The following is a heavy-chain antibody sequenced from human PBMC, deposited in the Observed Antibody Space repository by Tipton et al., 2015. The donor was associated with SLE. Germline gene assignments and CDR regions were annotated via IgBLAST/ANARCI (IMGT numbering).Heavy chain of an antibody. J-gene: IGHJ4*02. V-gene: IGHV4-61*02. CDR3: AREGLHYDILTGILGRGYYFDH. CDR1: GGSIFSGNYY. CDR2: IWTSGNT. Sequence: TLSLTCAVSGGSIFSGNYYWSWVRQPAGKGLEWIGRIWTSGNTKYNPALKSRVTISVDTSKNQFSLRLTSVTAADAAVYYCAREGLHYDILTGILGRGYYFDHWGQGALVIVSS. D-gene: IGHD3-9*01.